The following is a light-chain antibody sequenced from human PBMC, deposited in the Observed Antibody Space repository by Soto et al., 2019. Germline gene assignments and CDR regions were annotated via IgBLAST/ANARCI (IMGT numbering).Light chain of an antibody. CDR3: QQYGDLSRT. CDR2: KAS. V-gene: IGKV1-5*03. CDR1: QSISSW. Sequence: DIQMTQSPSTLSASVGDRVTITCRASQSISSWLAWYQQKPGKAPKLLISKASTLENGVPFRFSGSGSGTEFTLTISSLQPDDFATYYCQQYGDLSRTFGQGSKVEI. J-gene: IGKJ1*01.